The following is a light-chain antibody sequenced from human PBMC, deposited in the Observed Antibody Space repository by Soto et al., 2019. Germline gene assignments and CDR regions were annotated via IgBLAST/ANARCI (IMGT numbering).Light chain of an antibody. Sequence: QCALTQPSSLSGYPGQSITISCTGRSSDVGGYNYVSWYQQHPGKAPKFMIYEVSRRPSGVSNRFSGSKSGNTASLTVSGLQAEDEADYYCSSYTTSNTYVFGTGTKVTVL. J-gene: IGLJ1*01. V-gene: IGLV2-14*01. CDR2: EVS. CDR1: SSDVGGYNY. CDR3: SSYTTSNTYV.